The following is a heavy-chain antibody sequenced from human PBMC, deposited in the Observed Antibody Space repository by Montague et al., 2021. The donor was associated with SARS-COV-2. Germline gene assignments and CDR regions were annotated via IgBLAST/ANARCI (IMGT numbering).Heavy chain of an antibody. Sequence: SLRLSCAASEFAFSSYAMSWVRQAPGKGLEWASAIYSGGSSTFYADSVKGRFTISRDNSKNTLYLQMNSLRAEDTAVYYCAKSAWGVTDAFDIWGQGTMVTVSS. V-gene: IGHV3-23*03. D-gene: IGHD1-26*01. CDR1: EFAFSSYA. CDR2: IYSGGSST. CDR3: AKSAWGVTDAFDI. J-gene: IGHJ3*02.